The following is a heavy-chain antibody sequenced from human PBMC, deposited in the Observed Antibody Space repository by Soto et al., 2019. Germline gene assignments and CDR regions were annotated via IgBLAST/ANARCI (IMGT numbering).Heavy chain of an antibody. CDR3: ARSETRGYYYGSGSPSEEGMDV. J-gene: IGHJ6*04. D-gene: IGHD3-10*01. V-gene: IGHV3-66*01. Sequence: GGSLRLSCAASGFTVSSNYMSWVRQAPGKGLEWVSVIYSGGSTYYADSVKGRFTISRDNSKNTLYLQMNSLRAEDTAVYYCARSETRGYYYGSGSPSEEGMDVWGKGTTVTVSS. CDR1: GFTVSSNY. CDR2: IYSGGST.